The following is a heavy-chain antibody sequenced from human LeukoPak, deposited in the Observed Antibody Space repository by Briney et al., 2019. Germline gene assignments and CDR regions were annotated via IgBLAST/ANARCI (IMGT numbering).Heavy chain of an antibody. CDR3: ARQSRDGSKTRGYFFDY. CDR1: GYSFTSYW. Sequence: GESLKISCKGSGYSFTSYWIGWVRQMPGKGLEWMGIIYPGDSDTRYSPSFQGQVTISADKSISTVYLQWSSLRASDTAMYYCARQSRDGSKTRGYFFDYWGQGTLVTVSS. J-gene: IGHJ4*02. D-gene: IGHD3-10*01. V-gene: IGHV5-51*01. CDR2: IYPGDSDT.